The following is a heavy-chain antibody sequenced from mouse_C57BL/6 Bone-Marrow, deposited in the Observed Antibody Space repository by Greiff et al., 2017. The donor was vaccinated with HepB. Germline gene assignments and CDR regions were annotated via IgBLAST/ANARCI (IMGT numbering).Heavy chain of an antibody. CDR3: ATIVAEDAMGY. J-gene: IGHJ4*01. V-gene: IGHV1-69*01. CDR2: IDPSDSYT. Sequence: QSCKASGYTFTSYWMHWVKQRPGQGIEWIGEIDPSDSYTNYNQKFKGKSTLTVDKSSSSAYMQLSSLTSEDSAVYYCATIVAEDAMGYWGRGTSVTVSS. D-gene: IGHD1-1*01. CDR1: GYTFTSYW.